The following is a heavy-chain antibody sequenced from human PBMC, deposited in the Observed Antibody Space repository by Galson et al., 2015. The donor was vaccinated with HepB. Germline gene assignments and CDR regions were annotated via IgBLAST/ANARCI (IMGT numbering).Heavy chain of an antibody. CDR2: ISSSSSTI. CDR1: GFTFSSYS. V-gene: IGHV3-48*02. CDR3: ARGGYCSGGSCYRDFDY. Sequence: SLRLSCAASGFTFSSYSMNWVRQAPGKGLEWVSYISSSSSTIYYADSVKGRFTISRDNAKNSLYLQMNSLRDEDTAVYYCARGGYCSGGSCYRDFDYWGQGTLVTVSS. D-gene: IGHD2-15*01. J-gene: IGHJ4*02.